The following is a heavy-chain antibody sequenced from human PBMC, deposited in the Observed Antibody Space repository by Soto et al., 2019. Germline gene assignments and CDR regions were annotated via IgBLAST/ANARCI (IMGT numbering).Heavy chain of an antibody. CDR2: SHHSGSI. V-gene: IGHV4-30-4*08. J-gene: IGHJ6*02. Sequence: WTWIRQSPGKGLEWIGYSHHSGSILYNPSLKSRVTISVYTSKNQFSLHLSSVTAADTAVYFCAREADGGDSLDLRGQGTTVTVSS. CDR3: AREADGGDSLDL. D-gene: IGHD2-21*02.